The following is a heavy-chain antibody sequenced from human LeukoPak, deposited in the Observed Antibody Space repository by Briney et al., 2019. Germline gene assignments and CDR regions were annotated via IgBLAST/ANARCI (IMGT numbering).Heavy chain of an antibody. Sequence: ASVKVSCKASGYTFTSYAMNWVRQAPGQGLEWMGWINTNTGNPTYAQGFTGRFVFSLDTSVSTAYLQISSLKAEDTAVYYCARGKGQGYYYGMDVWGQGTTVTVSS. CDR1: GYTFTSYA. J-gene: IGHJ6*02. CDR3: ARGKGQGYYYGMDV. CDR2: INTNTGNP. V-gene: IGHV7-4-1*02.